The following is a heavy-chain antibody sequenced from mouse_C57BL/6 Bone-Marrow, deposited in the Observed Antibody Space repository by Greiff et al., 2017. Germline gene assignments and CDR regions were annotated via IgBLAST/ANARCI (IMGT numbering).Heavy chain of an antibody. Sequence: QVQLQQSGPELVKPGASVKISCKASGYAFSSSWMNWVKQRPGKGLEWIGRIYPGDGDTNYNGKFKGKATLTADKSSSTAYLQLSSLTSEDSAVYFCASRHYYGSSYWYFDVWGTGTTVTVSS. CDR3: ASRHYYGSSYWYFDV. CDR2: IYPGDGDT. V-gene: IGHV1-82*01. CDR1: GYAFSSSW. J-gene: IGHJ1*03. D-gene: IGHD1-1*01.